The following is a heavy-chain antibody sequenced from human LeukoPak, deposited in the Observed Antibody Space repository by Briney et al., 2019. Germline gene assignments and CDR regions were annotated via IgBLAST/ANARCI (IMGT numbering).Heavy chain of an antibody. J-gene: IGHJ4*02. CDR1: GFTFDIYT. CDR2: TNWDGGST. CDR3: AKDEGHSYGPYFDY. Sequence: GGSLRLSCAASGFTFDIYTMHWVRQAPGKGLEWVSLTNWDGGSTYYADSVKGRFTISRDNSKNSLYLQMNSLRTEDTALYYCAKDEGHSYGPYFDYWGQGTLVTVSS. D-gene: IGHD5-18*01. V-gene: IGHV3-43*01.